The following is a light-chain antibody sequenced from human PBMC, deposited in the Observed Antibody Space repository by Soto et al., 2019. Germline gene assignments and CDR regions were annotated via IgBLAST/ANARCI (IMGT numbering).Light chain of an antibody. V-gene: IGLV2-14*01. J-gene: IGLJ1*01. CDR3: SSYTSSGTLVV. CDR2: DVS. CDR1: SSDVGGYHY. Sequence: QSALTQPASVSGSPGQSITISCTGTSSDVGGYHYVSWYQQHPGKAPKLMIYDVSNRPSGVSNRFSGSKSGNTASLTISGVQAEDEADYYCSSYTSSGTLVVFGTGTKLAV.